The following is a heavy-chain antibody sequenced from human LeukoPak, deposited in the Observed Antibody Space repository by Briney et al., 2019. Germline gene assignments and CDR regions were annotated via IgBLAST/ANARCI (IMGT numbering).Heavy chain of an antibody. J-gene: IGHJ4*02. CDR1: GFTFDDYA. Sequence: GGSLRLSCAASGFTFDDYAMHWVRQAPGKGLEWVSGISWNSGSIGYADSVKGRFTISRDNAKNSLYLQMNSLRAEDTALYYCAKDIYYSSGNLDYWGQGTLVTVSS. CDR3: AKDIYYSSGNLDY. CDR2: ISWNSGSI. D-gene: IGHD6-19*01. V-gene: IGHV3-9*01.